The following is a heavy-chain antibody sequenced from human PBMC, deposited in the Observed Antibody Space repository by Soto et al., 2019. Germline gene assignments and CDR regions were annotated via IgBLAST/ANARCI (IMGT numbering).Heavy chain of an antibody. CDR2: IHNGGTA. V-gene: IGHV4-59*02. CDR1: GTSVSDYY. D-gene: IGHD2-8*02. Sequence: PSETLSLTCTVSGTSVSDYYWTWIRQPEGKGLEWIGNIHNGGTANYNPSLRRRVTISVDTSKNQFSLSLRSVTAADTAVYYCARDDSGGFGSYYYSGMDVWGQGTTVTVSS. J-gene: IGHJ6*02. CDR3: ARDDSGGFGSYYYSGMDV.